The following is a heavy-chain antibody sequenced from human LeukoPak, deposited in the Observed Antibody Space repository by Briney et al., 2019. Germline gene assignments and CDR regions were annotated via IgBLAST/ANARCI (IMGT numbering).Heavy chain of an antibody. CDR3: ARDLFGYGVKGDY. Sequence: GGSLRLSCAASGFTFSSYSMNWVRPAPGKGLGWVSYISSSSSTIYYADSVKGRFTISRDNAKNSLYLQMNSLRAEDTAVYYCARDLFGYGVKGDYWGQGTLVTVSS. D-gene: IGHD4-17*01. V-gene: IGHV3-48*04. CDR2: ISSSSSTI. CDR1: GFTFSSYS. J-gene: IGHJ4*02.